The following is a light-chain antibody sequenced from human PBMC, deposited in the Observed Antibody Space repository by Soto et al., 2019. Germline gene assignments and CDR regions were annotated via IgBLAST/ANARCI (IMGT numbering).Light chain of an antibody. J-gene: IGKJ1*01. V-gene: IGKV1-5*01. Sequence: DIEMAQTPSTLSASVGDRGTNTCRASQSISSWLAWYQQKPGKAPKLLIYDASSLESGLPPRFSGSGSGTDFTLAISSLQPEDSATYYCLQDINYPWTFGQGTKVDIK. CDR1: QSISSW. CDR3: LQDINYPWT. CDR2: DAS.